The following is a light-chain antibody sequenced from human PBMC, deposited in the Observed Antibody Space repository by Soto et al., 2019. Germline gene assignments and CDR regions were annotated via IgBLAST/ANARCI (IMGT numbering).Light chain of an antibody. Sequence: QSALTQPRSVSGSPGQSVTISCTGTSSDVGGYNYVSWYQQHPGKAPKLMIYDVSKRPSGVPDRFSGSKSGNTASLTISGLQAEDEADYYCCSYAGSYTSPNYVFGTGTKVTV. CDR1: SSDVGGYNY. V-gene: IGLV2-11*01. J-gene: IGLJ1*01. CDR3: CSYAGSYTSPNYV. CDR2: DVS.